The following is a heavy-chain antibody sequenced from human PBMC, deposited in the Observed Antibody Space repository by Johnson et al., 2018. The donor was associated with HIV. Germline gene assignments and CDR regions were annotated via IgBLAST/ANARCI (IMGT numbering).Heavy chain of an antibody. CDR3: VKMYYNFWSGYSAQMDAFDV. CDR1: GFTFSNYG. CDR2: ILNDGTNQ. J-gene: IGHJ3*01. D-gene: IGHD3-3*01. Sequence: QVRLVESGGGVVQPGRSLRLSCAASGFTFSNYGMHWVRQSPGRGLEWVAVILNDGTNQFYADSVKGRFTISRDNSNNTLYLEMYSLRVEETAVYYCVKMYYNFWSGYSAQMDAFDVWGQGTMVTVSS. V-gene: IGHV3-30*18.